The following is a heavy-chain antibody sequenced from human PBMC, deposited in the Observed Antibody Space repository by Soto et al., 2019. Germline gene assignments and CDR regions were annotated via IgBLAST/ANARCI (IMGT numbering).Heavy chain of an antibody. Sequence: ASLKVSCKDSGYTFTSYCISWVRQSPVQGLEWMGWISAYNGNTNYAQKLQGRVTMTTDTSTSTAYMELRSLRSDDTAVYYCAMLKSGYYYDSSGSFDYWGQGTLVTVSS. V-gene: IGHV1-18*04. CDR3: AMLKSGYYYDSSGSFDY. CDR2: ISAYNGNT. CDR1: GYTFTSYC. D-gene: IGHD3-22*01. J-gene: IGHJ4*02.